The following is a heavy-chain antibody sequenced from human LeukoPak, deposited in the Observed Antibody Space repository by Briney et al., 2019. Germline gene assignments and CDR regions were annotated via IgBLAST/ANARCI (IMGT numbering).Heavy chain of an antibody. CDR2: IYYSGST. D-gene: IGHD3-22*01. CDR3: AHSSGYYYAWFDP. J-gene: IGHJ5*02. V-gene: IGHV4-59*01. CDR1: GGSISSYY. Sequence: SETLSLTCTVSGGSISSYYWSWIRQPPGKGLEWIGYIYYSGSTNYNPSLKSRVTISVDSSKNQFSLKLSSVTAADTAVYYCAHSSGYYYAWFDPWGQGTLVTVSS.